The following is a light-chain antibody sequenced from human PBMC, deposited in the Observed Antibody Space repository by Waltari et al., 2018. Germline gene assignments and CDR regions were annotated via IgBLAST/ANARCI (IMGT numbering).Light chain of an antibody. CDR3: QHYVSLPAT. CDR2: GAS. J-gene: IGKJ1*01. V-gene: IGKV3-20*01. Sequence: EIMLTQSSVILSLSPWGTATLSCRASQSVRRSLAWYQQKPVQAPRLLIYGASNSATVIPDRFSGSGSGTDFSLTISRLEPEDFAVYYCQHYVSLPATFGQGTKVEIK. CDR1: QSVRRS.